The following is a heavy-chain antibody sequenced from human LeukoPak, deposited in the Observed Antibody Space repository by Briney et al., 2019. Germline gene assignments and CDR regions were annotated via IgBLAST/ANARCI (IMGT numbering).Heavy chain of an antibody. CDR3: ARCLGSTSWGFDY. CDR2: IYYSGST. V-gene: IGHV4-31*03. D-gene: IGHD2-2*01. Sequence: ASQTLSLACTVSGGSISSGGYYWSWIRQHPGKGLEWIGYIYYSGSTYYNPSLKSRVTISVDTSKNQFSLKLSSVTAADTAGYYCARCLGSTSWGFDYWGQGTLVTVSS. CDR1: GGSISSGGYY. J-gene: IGHJ4*02.